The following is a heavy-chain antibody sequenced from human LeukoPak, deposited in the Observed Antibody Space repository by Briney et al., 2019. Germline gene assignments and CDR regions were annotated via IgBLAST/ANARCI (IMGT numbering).Heavy chain of an antibody. CDR3: AHLDGHESGDY. V-gene: IGHV1-69*13. J-gene: IGHJ4*02. CDR2: IIPIFGTA. D-gene: IGHD1-1*01. CDR1: GGTFSSYA. Sequence: GASVKVSCKASGGTFSSYAISWVRQAPGQGLEWMGGIIPIFGTANYAQKFQGRVTITADESTSTAYMELSSLRPEDTAVYYCAHLDGHESGDYWGQGTLVTVSS.